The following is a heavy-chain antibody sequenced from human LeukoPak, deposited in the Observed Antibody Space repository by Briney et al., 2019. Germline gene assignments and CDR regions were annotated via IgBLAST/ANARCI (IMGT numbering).Heavy chain of an antibody. CDR3: AKTDTSDSSGPYYFDY. CDR2: ISWNSGSI. Sequence: PGGSLRLSCAASGFTFDDYAMHWVRQAPGKGLEWVSGISWNSGSIGYADSVKGRFTISRDNAKNSLYLQMNSLRAEDTALYYCAKTDTSDSSGPYYFDYWGQGTLVTVSS. CDR1: GFTFDDYA. V-gene: IGHV3-9*01. J-gene: IGHJ4*02. D-gene: IGHD3-22*01.